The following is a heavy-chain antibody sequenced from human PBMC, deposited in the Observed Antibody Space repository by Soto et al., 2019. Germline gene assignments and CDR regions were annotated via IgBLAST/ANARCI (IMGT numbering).Heavy chain of an antibody. D-gene: IGHD3-3*01. CDR1: RLSPSTRGAG. J-gene: IGHJ5*02. V-gene: IGHV2-5*02. CDR2: IYWDDDK. Sequence: GAGPTLVNPTQTLTLTLPFSRLSPSTRGAGVGWIPQPPGKALEWLALIYWDDDKRYSPSLKSRLTITKDTSKNQVVLTMTNMDPVDTATYYCARQYYDFWSGQDNNWFDPWGQGTLVTVSS. CDR3: ARQYYDFWSGQDNNWFDP.